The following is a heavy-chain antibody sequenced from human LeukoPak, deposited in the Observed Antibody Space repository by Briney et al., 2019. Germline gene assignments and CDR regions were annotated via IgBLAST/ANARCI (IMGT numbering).Heavy chain of an antibody. CDR2: ISTTSTYI. CDR1: GFAFSSYN. D-gene: IGHD2-2*01. Sequence: GGSLRLXCAASGFAFSSYNMKWVRKAPGKGLEWVSFISTTSTYIYYADSVKGRFTVSRGNSKNLLYLQMDSLRVEDTAVYYCARAGTCSSTSCDGGIEYWGQGTLVTVSS. V-gene: IGHV3-21*06. CDR3: ARAGTCSSTSCDGGIEY. J-gene: IGHJ4*02.